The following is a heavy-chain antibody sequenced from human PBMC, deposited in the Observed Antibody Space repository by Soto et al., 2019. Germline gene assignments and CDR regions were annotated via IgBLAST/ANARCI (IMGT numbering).Heavy chain of an antibody. Sequence: QVQLVQSGAEVKKPGASVKVSCKASGYTFTNFGISWVRQAPGQGLEWMGWISAYNGNTNYAQNFQGRVTMTTDTSTSAAYMELRSLRSNDSGVYYCVRGGTPNDYWGQGTLVNVSS. D-gene: IGHD3-16*01. V-gene: IGHV1-18*01. CDR1: GYTFTNFG. J-gene: IGHJ4*02. CDR2: ISAYNGNT. CDR3: VRGGTPNDY.